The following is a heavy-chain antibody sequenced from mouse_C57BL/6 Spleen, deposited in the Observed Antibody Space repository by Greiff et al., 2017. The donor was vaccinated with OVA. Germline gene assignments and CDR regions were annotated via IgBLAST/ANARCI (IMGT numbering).Heavy chain of an antibody. D-gene: IGHD2-5*01. V-gene: IGHV1-52*01. Sequence: QVQLQQPGAELVRPGSSVKLSCKASGYTFTSYWMHWVKQRPIQGLEWIGNIDPSDSETHYNQKFKDKATLTVDKSSSTAYMQLSSLTSEDSAVYYCARPYSNVDRSGYFDVWGTGTTVTVSS. J-gene: IGHJ1*03. CDR3: ARPYSNVDRSGYFDV. CDR2: IDPSDSET. CDR1: GYTFTSYW.